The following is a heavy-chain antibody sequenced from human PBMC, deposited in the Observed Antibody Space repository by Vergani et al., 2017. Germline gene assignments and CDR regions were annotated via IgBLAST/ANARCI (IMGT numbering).Heavy chain of an antibody. Sequence: QVQLQESGPGLVKPSETLSLTCTVSGGSISSYNWSWIRQPPEKGREWIGYIYYSGSTNYNPSLKSRVTISVDTSKNQFSLKLGSVTAADTAVYYCARPGGPSAIADGYPVWGQGTMVTVS. CDR3: ARPGGPSAIADGYPV. CDR1: GGSISSYN. V-gene: IGHV4-59*13. D-gene: IGHD3-22*01. J-gene: IGHJ3*01. CDR2: IYYSGST.